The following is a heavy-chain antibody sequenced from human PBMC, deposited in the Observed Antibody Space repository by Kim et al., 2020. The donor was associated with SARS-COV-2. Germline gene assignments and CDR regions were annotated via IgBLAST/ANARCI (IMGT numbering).Heavy chain of an antibody. V-gene: IGHV1-2*02. Sequence: ASVKVSCKASGYTFTGYYMHWVRQAPGQGLEWMGWINPNSGGTNYAQKFQGRVTMTRDTSISTAYMELSRLRSDDTAVYYCARRDGKRRTAMVTQFDYWGQGTLVTVSS. CDR3: ARRDGKRRTAMVTQFDY. J-gene: IGHJ4*02. CDR1: GYTFTGYY. D-gene: IGHD5-18*01. CDR2: INPNSGGT.